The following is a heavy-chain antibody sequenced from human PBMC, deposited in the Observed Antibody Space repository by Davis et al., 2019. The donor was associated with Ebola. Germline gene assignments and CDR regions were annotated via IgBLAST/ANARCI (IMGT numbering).Heavy chain of an antibody. CDR1: GYTFTGYY. D-gene: IGHD6-6*01. CDR2: INPNSGGT. J-gene: IGHJ6*03. Sequence: ASVKVSCKASGYTFTGYYMHWVRQAPGQGLEWMGWINPNSGGTNYAQKFQGRVTMTRDTSISTAYMELSRLRSDDTAVYYCATPYSSSRNFGGYYYYYMDVWGKGTTVTVSS. V-gene: IGHV1-2*02. CDR3: ATPYSSSRNFGGYYYYYMDV.